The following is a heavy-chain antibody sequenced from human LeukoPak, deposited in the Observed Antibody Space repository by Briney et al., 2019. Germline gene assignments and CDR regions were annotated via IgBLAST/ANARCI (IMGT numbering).Heavy chain of an antibody. CDR3: AGILWFGELFGPINNYYYMDV. CDR1: GGSISSYY. D-gene: IGHD3-10*01. J-gene: IGHJ6*03. Sequence: PSETLSLTCTDSGGSISSYYWSWIRQPPGKGLEWIGYIYYSGSTNYNPSLKSRVTISVDTSKNQFSLKLSSVTAADTAVYYCAGILWFGELFGPINNYYYMDVWGKGTTVTVSS. V-gene: IGHV4-59*01. CDR2: IYYSGST.